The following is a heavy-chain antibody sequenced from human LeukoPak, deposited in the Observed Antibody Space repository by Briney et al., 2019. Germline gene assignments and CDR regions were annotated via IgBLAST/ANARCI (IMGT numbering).Heavy chain of an antibody. CDR1: GFTFSSYW. J-gene: IGHJ4*02. V-gene: IGHV3-7*01. D-gene: IGHD6-13*01. CDR2: IKPDGSVG. CDR3: TQNLVAAAGDH. Sequence: GGSLRLSCAASGFTFSSYWMTWVRQAPGKGLEWVANIKPDGSVGYYVDSVRGRFLISRDNAGNSLYLQMNSLRVEDTAVYYCTQNLVAAAGDHWGQGTLLIVSS.